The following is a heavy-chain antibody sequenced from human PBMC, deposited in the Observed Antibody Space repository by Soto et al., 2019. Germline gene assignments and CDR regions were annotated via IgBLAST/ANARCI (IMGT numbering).Heavy chain of an antibody. J-gene: IGHJ6*02. CDR3: AKERSSSWYAYYYYGMDV. V-gene: IGHV3-30*18. CDR1: GFFFRDFG. Sequence: GGSLRLSCVASGFFFRDFGMHWVRQAPGKGLEWVAVISYDGSNKYYADSVKGRFTISRDNSKNTLYLQMNSLRAEDTAVYYCAKERSSSWYAYYYYGMDVWGQGTKVTVSS. CDR2: ISYDGSNK. D-gene: IGHD6-13*01.